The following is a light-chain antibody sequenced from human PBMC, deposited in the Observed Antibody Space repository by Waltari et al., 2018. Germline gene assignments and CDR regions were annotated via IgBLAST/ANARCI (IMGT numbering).Light chain of an antibody. V-gene: IGKV1-8*01. J-gene: IGKJ2*01. CDR2: AAS. Sequence: AIRMTQSPSSLSASTGDRVTITCRASQGISSYLAWYQQKPGKAPKLLIYAASTLQSGVPSSFSGSGSGTDFTLTISCLQSEDFATYYCQQYYSYPLYTFGQGTKLEI. CDR1: QGISSY. CDR3: QQYYSYPLYT.